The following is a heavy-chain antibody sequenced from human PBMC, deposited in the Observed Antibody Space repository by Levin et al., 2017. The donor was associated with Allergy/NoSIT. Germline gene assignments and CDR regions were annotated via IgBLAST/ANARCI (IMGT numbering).Heavy chain of an antibody. J-gene: IGHJ5*02. CDR1: GGSFSGYY. CDR2: INHSGST. D-gene: IGHD2-15*01. Sequence: SETLSLTCAVYGGSFSGYYWSWIRQPPGKGLEWIGEINHSGSTNYNPSLKSRVTISVDTSKNQFSLKLSSVTAADTAVYYCAVGILGYCSGGSCDWFDPWGQGTLVTVSS. V-gene: IGHV4-34*01. CDR3: AVGILGYCSGGSCDWFDP.